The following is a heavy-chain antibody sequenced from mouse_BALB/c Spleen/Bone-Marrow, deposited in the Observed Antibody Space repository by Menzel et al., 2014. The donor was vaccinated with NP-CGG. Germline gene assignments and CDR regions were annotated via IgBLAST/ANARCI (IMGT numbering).Heavy chain of an antibody. D-gene: IGHD4-1*01. J-gene: IGHJ4*01. V-gene: IGHV5-12*02. Sequence: DVMLVESGGGLVQPGGSLKLSCATSGFTFSDYYMYWVRQTPEKRLEWVAYISNGGGSTYYPDTVKGRFTISRDNARNTLYLQMSRLKSEDTAMYYCARTGTGAMDYWGQGTSVTVSS. CDR1: GFTFSDYY. CDR2: ISNGGGST. CDR3: ARTGTGAMDY.